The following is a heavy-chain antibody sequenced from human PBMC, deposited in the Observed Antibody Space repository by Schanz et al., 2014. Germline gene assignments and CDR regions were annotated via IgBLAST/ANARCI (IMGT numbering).Heavy chain of an antibody. CDR1: GFTFTNYA. D-gene: IGHD3-10*01. V-gene: IGHV3-23*01. J-gene: IGHJ5*02. Sequence: DVQLLDSGGGLVQPGGSLRLSCAASGFTFTNYAMSWVRQAPGKGLEWVSLISDSGDTAYYADSAKGRFTISRDNSKSTLYLQMNSLRAEDTAVYYCARPALWFGDNCFDPWGQGTLVTVSS. CDR2: ISDSGDTA. CDR3: ARPALWFGDNCFDP.